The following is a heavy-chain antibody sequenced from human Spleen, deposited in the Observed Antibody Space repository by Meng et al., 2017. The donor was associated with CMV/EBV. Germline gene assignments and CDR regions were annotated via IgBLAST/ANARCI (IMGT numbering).Heavy chain of an antibody. J-gene: IGHJ6*02. D-gene: IGHD4-17*01. CDR1: GGSFSGYY. CDR3: ARGDASHHYAYYYYGMDV. CDR2: INHSGST. V-gene: IGHV4-34*01. Sequence: SETLSLTCAVYGGSFSGYYWSWIRQPPGKGLEWIGEINHSGSTNYNPSLKSRVTISADTSKNQFSLKLTFVTAADTAVYYCARGDASHHYAYYYYGMDVWGQGTTVTVSS.